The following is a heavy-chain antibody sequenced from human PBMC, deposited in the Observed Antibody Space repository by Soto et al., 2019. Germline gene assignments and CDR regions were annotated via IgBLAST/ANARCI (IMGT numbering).Heavy chain of an antibody. CDR1: GRSISSYY. D-gene: IGHD2-2*01. CDR2: IYTSGST. J-gene: IGHJ5*02. CDR3: AREGRYCSSTSCRNWFDP. V-gene: IGHV4-4*07. Sequence: SETLSLTCTVSGRSISSYYISWIRQPAGKGLEWIGRIYTSGSTNYNPSLKSRVTMSVDTSKTQFSLKLSSVTAADTAVYYCAREGRYCSSTSCRNWFDPWGQGTLVTVSS.